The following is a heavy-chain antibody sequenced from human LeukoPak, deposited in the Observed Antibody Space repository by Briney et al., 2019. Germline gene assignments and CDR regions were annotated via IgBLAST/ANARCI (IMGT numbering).Heavy chain of an antibody. V-gene: IGHV4-59*08. CDR1: GGSISSYY. D-gene: IGHD3-10*01. CDR3: ARLMVRIQALDY. Sequence: SETLSLTCTVSGGSISSYYWSWIRQPPGKGLEWIGYIYYSGSTNYNPSLKSRVTISVDTSKNQFSLKLSSVTAADTAVYYCARLMVRIQALDYWGQGTLVTVSS. J-gene: IGHJ4*02. CDR2: IYYSGST.